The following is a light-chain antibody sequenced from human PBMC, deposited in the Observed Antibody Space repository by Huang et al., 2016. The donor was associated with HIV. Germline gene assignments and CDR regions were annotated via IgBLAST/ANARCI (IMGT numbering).Light chain of an antibody. V-gene: IGKV1-9*01. Sequence: IQLTQSPSSLSASVGDKVTITCRASQGISSYLAWYQQKPGKAPKLLIYAASTLQSGVPSRFSGTGSGTVFLLTISSLQPEDFVAYYCQQLSSYPFTFGQGTRLEIK. J-gene: IGKJ5*01. CDR2: AAS. CDR1: QGISSY. CDR3: QQLSSYPFT.